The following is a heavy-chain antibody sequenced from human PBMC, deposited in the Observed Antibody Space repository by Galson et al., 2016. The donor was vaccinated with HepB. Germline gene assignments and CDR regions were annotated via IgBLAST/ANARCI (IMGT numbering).Heavy chain of an antibody. CDR2: TTQDGSVK. Sequence: SLRLSCAASGIPFTTYWMSWVRQAPGKALERAANTTQDGSVKKYVDSVRGRFTISRENTGNSVSLQLNSLRAEDTADYYSAFAIGLSSDYWCQGTLVTVSS. J-gene: IGHJ4*02. D-gene: IGHD3-16*02. CDR3: AFAIGLSSDY. V-gene: IGHV3-7*03. CDR1: GIPFTTYW.